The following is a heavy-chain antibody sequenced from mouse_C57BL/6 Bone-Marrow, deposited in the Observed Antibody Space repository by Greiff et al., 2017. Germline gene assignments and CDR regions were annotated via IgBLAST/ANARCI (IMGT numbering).Heavy chain of an antibody. D-gene: IGHD1-1*01. Sequence: EVKLVESGGGLVKPGGSLKLSCAASGFTFSDYGMHWVRQAPEKGLEWVAYISSGSSTIYYADTVKGRFTISRANAKNTPFLQMTSLRSEDTAMYYCARNVGITTVVADYAMDYWGQGTSVTVSS. CDR3: ARNVGITTVVADYAMDY. J-gene: IGHJ4*01. CDR2: ISSGSSTI. CDR1: GFTFSDYG. V-gene: IGHV5-17*01.